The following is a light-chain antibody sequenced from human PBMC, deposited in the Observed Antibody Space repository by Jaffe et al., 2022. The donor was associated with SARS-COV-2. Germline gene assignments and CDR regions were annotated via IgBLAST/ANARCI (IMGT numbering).Light chain of an antibody. J-gene: IGKJ2*01. CDR2: GAS. CDR1: QSVSTN. CDR3: QQYDNWPRT. Sequence: DIVMTQSPVTLSVSPGERATLSCRASQSVSTNLAWYQQKPGQAPRLLIYGASTRVAGVPARCSGSGSGTEFTLTISSLQSEDFAVYYCQQYDNWPRTFGQGTKLEIK. V-gene: IGKV3-15*01.